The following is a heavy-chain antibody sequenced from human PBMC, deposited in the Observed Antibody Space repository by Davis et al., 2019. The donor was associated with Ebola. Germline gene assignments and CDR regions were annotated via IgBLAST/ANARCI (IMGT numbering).Heavy chain of an antibody. J-gene: IGHJ6*02. CDR1: GFTFSDYS. D-gene: IGHD1-14*01. Sequence: GSLRLSCAASGFTFSDYSMNWVRQAPGKGLEWVSSISSSSTYIYYADSVKGRFTISRDNAKNSLYLQMNSLRAEDTAVYYCARGPGIMGMDVWGQGTTVTVSS. CDR2: ISSSSTYI. V-gene: IGHV3-21*01. CDR3: ARGPGIMGMDV.